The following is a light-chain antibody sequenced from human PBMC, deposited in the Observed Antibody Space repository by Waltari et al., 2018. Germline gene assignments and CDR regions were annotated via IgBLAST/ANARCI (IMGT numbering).Light chain of an antibody. CDR2: AAS. CDR1: QGIINY. Sequence: DIQMTQSPSSLSASVGDRVTITCRASQGIINYLAWYQQKPGKVPKLLIYAASTLQSGVPSRFSGSGSGTDFTLTISSLQPEDVATYYCQKYNSAPIFTFGPGTKVDIK. CDR3: QKYNSAPIFT. J-gene: IGKJ3*01. V-gene: IGKV1-27*01.